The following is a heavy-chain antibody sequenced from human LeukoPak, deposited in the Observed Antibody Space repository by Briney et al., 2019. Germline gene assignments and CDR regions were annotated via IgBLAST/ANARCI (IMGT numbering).Heavy chain of an antibody. CDR3: ASYSGYGTRMYYYYMDV. V-gene: IGHV4-38-2*02. CDR2: IYHSGST. J-gene: IGHJ6*03. Sequence: SETLSLTCTVSGYSISSGYYWGWIRQPPGKGLEWIGSIYHSGSTYYNPSLKSRVTISVDTSKNQFSLKLSSVTAADTAVYYCASYSGYGTRMYYYYMDVWGKGTTVTVSS. CDR1: GYSISSGYY. D-gene: IGHD5-12*01.